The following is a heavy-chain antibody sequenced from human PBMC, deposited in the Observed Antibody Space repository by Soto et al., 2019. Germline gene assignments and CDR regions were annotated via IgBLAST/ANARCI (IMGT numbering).Heavy chain of an antibody. CDR2: INHSGST. Sequence: PSETLSLTCAVYGGPFSGYYWSWIRQPPGKGLEWIGEINHSGSTNYNPPLKSRVTISVDTSKDQFSLKLSSVTAADTAVYYCARGSRLGYYGMDVWGQGTTVTVSS. D-gene: IGHD5-12*01. CDR3: ARGSRLGYYGMDV. CDR1: GGPFSGYY. J-gene: IGHJ6*02. V-gene: IGHV4-34*01.